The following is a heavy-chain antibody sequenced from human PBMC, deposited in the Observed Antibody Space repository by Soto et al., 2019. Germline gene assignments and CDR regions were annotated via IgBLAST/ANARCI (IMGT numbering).Heavy chain of an antibody. Sequence: GGSLRLSCAASGFTFSSYAMSWVRQAPGKGLEWASGITGSGGSTYYADSVKGRFTISRDNSKNTLYLQMNSLRAEDTAIYYCAKDLDTSMVPEYWGQGTLVTVSS. J-gene: IGHJ4*02. V-gene: IGHV3-23*01. D-gene: IGHD5-18*01. CDR1: GFTFSSYA. CDR2: ITGSGGST. CDR3: AKDLDTSMVPEY.